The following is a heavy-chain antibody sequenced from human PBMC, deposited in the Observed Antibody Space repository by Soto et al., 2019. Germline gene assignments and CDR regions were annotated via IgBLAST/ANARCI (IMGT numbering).Heavy chain of an antibody. J-gene: IGHJ5*02. V-gene: IGHV4-31*03. D-gene: IGHD3-10*01. CDR2: IYYSGST. CDR1: GGSISSGGYY. Sequence: QVQLQESGPGLVKPSQTLSLTCTVSGGSISSGGYYWSWIRQHPGKGLEWIGYIYYSGSTYYNPSLKSRVTISVDTSKNQFPLKLSSVTAADTAVYYCARENSLVRGVIMTSWFDPSGQGTLVTVSS. CDR3: ARENSLVRGVIMTSWFDP.